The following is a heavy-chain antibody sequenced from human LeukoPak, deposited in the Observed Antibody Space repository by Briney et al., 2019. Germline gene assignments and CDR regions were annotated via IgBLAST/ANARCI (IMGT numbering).Heavy chain of an antibody. J-gene: IGHJ4*02. Sequence: SETLSLTCTVSGYSISSGYYWSWIRQPPGKGLEYIGYIYHSGSTNYNPSLKSRVTISVDTSKNQFSLKLSSVTAADTAVYYCARLYYYDSSGYYYTFDYWGQGTLVTVSS. CDR1: GYSISSGYY. D-gene: IGHD3-22*01. CDR2: IYHSGST. V-gene: IGHV4-38-2*02. CDR3: ARLYYYDSSGYYYTFDY.